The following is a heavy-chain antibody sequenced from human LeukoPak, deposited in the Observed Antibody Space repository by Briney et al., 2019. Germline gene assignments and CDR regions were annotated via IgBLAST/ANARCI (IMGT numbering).Heavy chain of an antibody. V-gene: IGHV1-3*01. Sequence: GASVKVSCKASGYTFTSYAMHWVRQAPGQRLEWMGWINAGNGNTNYAQKLQGRVTMTTDTSTSTAYMELRSLRSDDTAVYYCAREEWFFGTAVEIYYDSSGYYYYWGQGTLVTVSS. CDR2: INAGNGNT. J-gene: IGHJ4*02. CDR1: GYTFTSYA. CDR3: AREEWFFGTAVEIYYDSSGYYYY. D-gene: IGHD3-22*01.